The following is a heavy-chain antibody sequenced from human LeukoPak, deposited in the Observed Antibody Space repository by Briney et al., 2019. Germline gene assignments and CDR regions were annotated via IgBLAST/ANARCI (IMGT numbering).Heavy chain of an antibody. J-gene: IGHJ3*02. CDR3: ARDFFGGSYSPFGAFDI. Sequence: GSLRLSCAASGFTFSSYGMHWVRQAPGKGLEWVSFIRYDGSNKYYADSVKGRFTISRDNAKNSLYLQMNSLRAEDTAVYYCARDFFGGSYSPFGAFDIWGQGTMVTVSS. V-gene: IGHV3-30*02. CDR2: IRYDGSNK. D-gene: IGHD1-26*01. CDR1: GFTFSSYG.